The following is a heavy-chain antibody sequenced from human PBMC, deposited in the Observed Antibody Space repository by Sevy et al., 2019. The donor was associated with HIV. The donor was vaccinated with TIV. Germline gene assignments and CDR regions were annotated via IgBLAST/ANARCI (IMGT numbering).Heavy chain of an antibody. CDR2: IHYTGGT. CDR1: GGSFTSSDSY. J-gene: IGHJ4*02. CDR3: ASKRGYNDGPFDY. D-gene: IGHD5-12*01. V-gene: IGHV4-30-4*01. Sequence: SETLSLTCTVSGGSFTSSDSYWSWIRQPPGKGLEWIGYIHYTGGTYYNPFLKSRVAMSVDTSEKQFSLKLSFLTAADTAVYYCASKRGYNDGPFDYWGQGTLVTVSS.